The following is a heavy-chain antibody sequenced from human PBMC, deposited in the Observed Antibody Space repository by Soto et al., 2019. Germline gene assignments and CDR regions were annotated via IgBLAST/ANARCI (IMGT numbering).Heavy chain of an antibody. D-gene: IGHD4-17*01. CDR2: IYDSGST. J-gene: IGHJ6*02. CDR3: ARVNLDYVTGMDV. Sequence: QVQLQESGPGLVKPSQTLSLTCTVSGGPITNYWSWIRQHPGKGLEWIGYIYDSGSTYYNPSLKSRFTMSLDTSKNQLSLKLTSVTAADTAVYYCARVNLDYVTGMDVWGQGTTVTVSS. CDR1: GGPITNY. V-gene: IGHV4-31*03.